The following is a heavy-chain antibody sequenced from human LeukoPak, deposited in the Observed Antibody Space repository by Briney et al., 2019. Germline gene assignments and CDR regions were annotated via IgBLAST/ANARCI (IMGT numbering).Heavy chain of an antibody. CDR2: FSGNGEWT. D-gene: IGHD3-3*01. J-gene: IGHJ3*02. CDR3: AKDGFNYTSRDNDGFDT. Sequence: QSGGSLRLSCAASGFSVGSYGMSWVRQAPGKGLEWVSTFSGNGEWTHYTDSVKGRFTTSRDKTKNTLYLQMNSPIFEDTALYYCAKDGFNYTSRDNDGFDTWGQGTMVTVSS. V-gene: IGHV3-23*01. CDR1: GFSVGSYG.